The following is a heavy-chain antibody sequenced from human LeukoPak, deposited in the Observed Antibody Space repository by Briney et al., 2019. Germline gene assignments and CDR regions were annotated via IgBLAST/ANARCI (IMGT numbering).Heavy chain of an antibody. CDR2: LRHTDGAT. V-gene: IGHV1-2*02. CDR3: ARGRYRYIYDY. CDR1: GYVSTDHS. J-gene: IGHJ4*02. Sequence: VRVSCKASGYVSTDHSYHWARQTPGQGLEGRGWLRHTDGATMVAQKFQGRVTSTRDRSISRVSMERGGLRSENRAMYYCARGRYRYIYDYWGQGTLVTVSS. D-gene: IGHD3-16*02.